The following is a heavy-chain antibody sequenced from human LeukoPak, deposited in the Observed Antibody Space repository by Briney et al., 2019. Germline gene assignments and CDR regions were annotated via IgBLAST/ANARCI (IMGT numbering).Heavy chain of an antibody. V-gene: IGHV1-69*04. CDR3: ARELEPRKDVTGMDV. CDR1: GGTFSSYA. J-gene: IGHJ6*02. CDR2: IIPILGIA. Sequence: SVKVSCKASGGTFSSYAISWVRQAPGQGLEWMGRIIPILGIANYAQKLQGRVTITADKSTSTAYMELSSLRSEDTAVYYCARELEPRKDVTGMDVWGQGTTVTVSS. D-gene: IGHD1-1*01.